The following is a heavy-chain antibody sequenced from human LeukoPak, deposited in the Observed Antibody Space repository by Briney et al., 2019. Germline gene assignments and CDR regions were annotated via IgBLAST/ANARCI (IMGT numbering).Heavy chain of an antibody. V-gene: IGHV3-21*01. Sequence: GGSLRLSCAASGFTFSSYGMHWVRQAPGNGLEWVSSISSTNSYIYYADSVRGRFTVSRDNAKNSLYLQMHSLSAEDTAVYYCARVNGRSGYVAFDYWGQGTLVTVSS. CDR3: ARVNGRSGYVAFDY. CDR1: GFTFSSYG. CDR2: ISSTNSYI. D-gene: IGHD5-12*01. J-gene: IGHJ4*02.